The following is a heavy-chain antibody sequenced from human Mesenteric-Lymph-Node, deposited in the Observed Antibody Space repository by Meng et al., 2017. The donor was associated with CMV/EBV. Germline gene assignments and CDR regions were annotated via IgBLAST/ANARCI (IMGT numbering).Heavy chain of an antibody. J-gene: IGHJ6*02. CDR3: AKDRGVDYYYGMDV. CDR1: GFTFDDYA. V-gene: IGHV3-9*01. Sequence: LSLTGAASGFTFDDYAMHWVRQAPGKGLEWVSGISWNGRYIGYADSVKGRFTISRDNAKNSLYLQMNSLRAEDTALYYCAKDRGVDYYYGMDVWGQGTTVTVSS. CDR2: ISWNGRYI. D-gene: IGHD3-16*01.